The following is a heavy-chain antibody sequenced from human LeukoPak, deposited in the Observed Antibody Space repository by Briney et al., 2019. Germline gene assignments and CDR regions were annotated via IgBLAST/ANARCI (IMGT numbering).Heavy chain of an antibody. J-gene: IGHJ4*02. D-gene: IGHD6-19*01. CDR1: GVTFSVYA. Sequence: PGGSLRLSCSASGVTFSVYAMHRVRQAPGQGLEYVSVVGGDGSTTHYADFVQGRFTISRDNSKDTAYLQMSNLRPEDTAVYYCVLGAFYSSGWYYLDYWGQGTLVTVSS. V-gene: IGHV3-64D*06. CDR3: VLGAFYSSGWYYLDY. CDR2: VGGDGSTT.